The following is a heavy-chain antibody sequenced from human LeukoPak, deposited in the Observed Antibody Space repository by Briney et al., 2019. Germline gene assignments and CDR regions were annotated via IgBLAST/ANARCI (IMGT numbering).Heavy chain of an antibody. D-gene: IGHD3-3*02. CDR3: MIQNHAHFFGH. Sequence: GGSLRLSCAASGFTFSSYWMTWRRQAPGKGLEWVANIMQDGSEKNYVYSVKGRFTTSREKPKNSRYLQMNSLRVEDTAVYFRMIQNHAHFFGHWGQGNLVTVSS. CDR2: IMQDGSEK. CDR1: GFTFSSYW. V-gene: IGHV3-7*01. J-gene: IGHJ1*01.